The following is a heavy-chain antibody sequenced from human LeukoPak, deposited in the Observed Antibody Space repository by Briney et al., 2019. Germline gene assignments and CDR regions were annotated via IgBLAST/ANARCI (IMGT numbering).Heavy chain of an antibody. CDR1: GGSISSYY. D-gene: IGHD3-9*01. V-gene: IGHV4-59*01. Sequence: PSETLSLTCTVSGGSISSYYWSWIRQPPGKGLEWIGYIYYSGSTNYNPSLKSRVTISVDTSKNQFSLKLSSVPAADTAVYYCARALYYDILTGYPPYYYYYMDVWGKGTTVTVSS. CDR3: ARALYYDILTGYPPYYYYYMDV. CDR2: IYYSGST. J-gene: IGHJ6*03.